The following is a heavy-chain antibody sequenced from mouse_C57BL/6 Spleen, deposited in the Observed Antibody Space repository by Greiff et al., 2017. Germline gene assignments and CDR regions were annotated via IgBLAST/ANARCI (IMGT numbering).Heavy chain of an antibody. Sequence: SGGGLVKPGGSLKLSCAASGFTFSSYTMSWVRQTPAKRLEWVATISGGGGNTYYPDSVKGRFTISRDNAKNTLYLQMSSLRSEDTALYYCARQMAMDYWGQGTSVTVSS. J-gene: IGHJ4*01. CDR1: GFTFSSYT. CDR2: ISGGGGNT. CDR3: ARQMAMDY. V-gene: IGHV5-9*01.